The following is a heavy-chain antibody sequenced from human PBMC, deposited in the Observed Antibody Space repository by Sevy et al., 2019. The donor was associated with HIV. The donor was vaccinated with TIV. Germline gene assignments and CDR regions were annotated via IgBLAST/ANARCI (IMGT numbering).Heavy chain of an antibody. Sequence: ACVKVSCKASGGTFSSYGISWVRQAPGQGLEWMGGIIPILGTVNYAQKFQGRVTITADESTKTAYMELSSLRSEDTAVYYCARGGGNGWYYFDYWGQETLVTVSS. CDR1: GGTFSSYG. D-gene: IGHD6-19*01. CDR3: ARGGGNGWYYFDY. V-gene: IGHV1-69*01. CDR2: IIPILGTV. J-gene: IGHJ4*02.